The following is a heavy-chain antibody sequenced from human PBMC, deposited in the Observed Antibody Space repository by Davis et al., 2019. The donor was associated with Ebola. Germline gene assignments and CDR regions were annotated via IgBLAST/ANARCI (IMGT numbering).Heavy chain of an antibody. CDR1: GSILTSYW. Sequence: PGGSLRPSCKGPGSILTSYWIACVRPMPGKGLECMGIIYPGDSETRYSPSFQGQVTISADKSITTAYLQWSSLKASDTAMYYCARLRSITRRTSFYYWGQGTLVTVSS. CDR2: IYPGDSET. J-gene: IGHJ4*02. V-gene: IGHV5-51*01. CDR3: ARLRSITRRTSFYY. D-gene: IGHD3-10*01.